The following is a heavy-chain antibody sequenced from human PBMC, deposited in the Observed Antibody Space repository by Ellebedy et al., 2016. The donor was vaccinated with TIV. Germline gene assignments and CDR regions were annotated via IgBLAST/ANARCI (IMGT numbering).Heavy chain of an antibody. J-gene: IGHJ4*02. V-gene: IGHV3-30*14. D-gene: IGHD3-22*01. Sequence: GESLKISXAASGFTLRSYTMHWVRQAPGKGLEWVAALSYDDTNKYYTDSVKGRFTISRDNSRNTVYLQMSSLRAEDTAVYYCARVYYSDSSPYLPFNYWGQGTLVTVSS. CDR3: ARVYYSDSSPYLPFNY. CDR2: LSYDDTNK. CDR1: GFTLRSYT.